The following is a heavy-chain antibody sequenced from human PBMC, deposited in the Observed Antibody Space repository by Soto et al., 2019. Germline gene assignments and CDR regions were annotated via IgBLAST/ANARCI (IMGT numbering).Heavy chain of an antibody. D-gene: IGHD5-12*01. CDR1: GFTFSNYC. Sequence: GGSLRLSCAASGFTFSNYCMSWVRQAPGKGLEWVANIKQDGSDRYYVDAAKGRFTISRDNAKNSLYLQMNSLRAEDTAVYYCARGREYRGSASYYHGLDVWGQGTTVTVSS. CDR3: ARGREYRGSASYYHGLDV. J-gene: IGHJ6*02. CDR2: IKQDGSDR. V-gene: IGHV3-7*05.